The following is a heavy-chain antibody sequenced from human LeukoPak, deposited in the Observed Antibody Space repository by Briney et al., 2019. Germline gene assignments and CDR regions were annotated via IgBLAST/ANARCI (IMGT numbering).Heavy chain of an antibody. V-gene: IGHV4-30-2*01. CDR1: GGSISTGGYS. D-gene: IGHD6-13*01. Sequence: SETLSLTCAVSGGSISTGGYSWSWIRQPPGKGLERIGYIYHSGSTYYNPSLKSRVTISVDMSKNQFSLKLSSVTAADTAVYYCARGADTSSWYGFYYYGLDVWGQGTTVTVSS. J-gene: IGHJ6*02. CDR3: ARGADTSSWYGFYYYGLDV. CDR2: IYHSGST.